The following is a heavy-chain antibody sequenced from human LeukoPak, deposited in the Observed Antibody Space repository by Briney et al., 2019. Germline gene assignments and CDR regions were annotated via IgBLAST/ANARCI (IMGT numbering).Heavy chain of an antibody. CDR3: ARHLNYYLDY. D-gene: IGHD3-10*01. CDR2: ISSDGSIT. V-gene: IGHV3-74*01. CDR1: GFTFSTYW. J-gene: IGHJ4*02. Sequence: GGSLRLSCAASGFTFSTYWMHWVRQAPGKGLVWVSRISSDGSITGYADSVKGRFTISRDNAKNTLYLQMNSLRAEDTAVYYCARHLNYYLDYWGQGTLVTVSS.